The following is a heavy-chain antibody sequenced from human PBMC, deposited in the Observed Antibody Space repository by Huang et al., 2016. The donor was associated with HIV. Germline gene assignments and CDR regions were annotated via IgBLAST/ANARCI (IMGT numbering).Heavy chain of an antibody. D-gene: IGHD3-10*01. J-gene: IGHJ6*02. V-gene: IGHV5-51*01. CDR3: ARLIGSPSFYYGLDV. Sequence: EVQLVQSGAEVKKPGESLKISCKGSGYRFRSNWIGWVRQMPGKGLEWVGIIYPGDSDTRYSPSFQGQFTISADKSINTAYLQWSSLKASDTAMYYCARLIGSPSFYYGLDVWGQGTTVTVSS. CDR1: GYRFRSNW. CDR2: IYPGDSDT.